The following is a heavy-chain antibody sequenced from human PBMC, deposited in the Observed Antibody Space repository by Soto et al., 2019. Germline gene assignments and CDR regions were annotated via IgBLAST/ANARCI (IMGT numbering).Heavy chain of an antibody. CDR2: IKSKTDGGTT. V-gene: IGHV3-15*07. CDR3: TTAPPRGYSYSYYFDY. CDR1: GFTFSNAW. J-gene: IGHJ4*02. Sequence: EVQLVESGGGLVKPGGSLRLSCAAPGFTFSNAWMNWVRQAPGKGLEWVGRIKSKTDGGTTDYAAPVKGRFTISRDDSKNTLYLQMNSLKTEDTAVYYCTTAPPRGYSYSYYFDYWGQGTLVTVSS. D-gene: IGHD5-18*01.